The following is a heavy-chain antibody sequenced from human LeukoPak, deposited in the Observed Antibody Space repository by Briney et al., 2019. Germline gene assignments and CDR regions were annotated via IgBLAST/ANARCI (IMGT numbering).Heavy chain of an antibody. D-gene: IGHD6-6*01. CDR1: GGTFSDNA. CDR2: IIPISGKT. V-gene: IGHV1-69*01. J-gene: IGHJ4*02. Sequence: SVKVSCKASGGTFSDNAINWVRQAPGHGLEWMGGIIPISGKTNYAQKFQGRVSITADESTSTVYMELSSLKSEDTAVYYCARDLSSSPGPHFDFWGQVTLVTVSS. CDR3: ARDLSSSPGPHFDF.